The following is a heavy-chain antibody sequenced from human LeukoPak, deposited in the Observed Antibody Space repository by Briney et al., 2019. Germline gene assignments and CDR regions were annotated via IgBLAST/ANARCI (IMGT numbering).Heavy chain of an antibody. CDR2: IKSNTAGGTT. J-gene: IGHJ4*02. CDR3: AEGHVFDNSGYFDY. CDR1: GIVFSDAW. V-gene: IGHV3-15*01. Sequence: GRSLRLSCAVSGIVFSDAWMSWVRQAPGKGLEWVGRIKSNTAGGTTDYATPVEGRFTISRDDSKNTLFLHMNSLKTEDTAVHYCAEGHVFDNSGYFDYWGQGTLVTVSS. D-gene: IGHD3-22*01.